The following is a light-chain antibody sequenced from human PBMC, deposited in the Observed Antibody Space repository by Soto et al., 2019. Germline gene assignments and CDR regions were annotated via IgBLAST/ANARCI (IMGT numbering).Light chain of an antibody. J-gene: IGKJ1*01. Sequence: DIQMTQSPSTLSGSLGDSVTIXXRASQTISSWLAWYQQKPGKAPKLXIYKASTLKSGVPSRFSGSGSGTELTLTISSLQPDDFATYYCQHYKSYSEAFGQGTKVDIK. CDR3: QHYKSYSEA. V-gene: IGKV1-5*03. CDR1: QTISSW. CDR2: KAS.